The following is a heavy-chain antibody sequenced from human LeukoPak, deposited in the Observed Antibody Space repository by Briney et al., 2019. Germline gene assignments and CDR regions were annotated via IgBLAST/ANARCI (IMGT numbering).Heavy chain of an antibody. CDR1: GGSFTPYY. CDR2: ISYSGST. V-gene: IGHV4-59*01. CDR3: ARGFDGPNAFDI. J-gene: IGHJ3*02. D-gene: IGHD3-9*01. Sequence: SETLSLTCTVSGGSFTPYYWSWIRQPPGKGLEWIGHISYSGSTNYNPSLKSRVTISIDTSKNHFSLKLSSMTAADTAVYYCARGFDGPNAFDIWGQGTMVTVSS.